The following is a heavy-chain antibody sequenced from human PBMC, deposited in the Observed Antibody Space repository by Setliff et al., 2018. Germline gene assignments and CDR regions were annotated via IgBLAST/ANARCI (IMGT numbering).Heavy chain of an antibody. CDR2: IYFGGNT. V-gene: IGHV4-39*07. CDR1: GDSISDNGYF. D-gene: IGHD1-26*01. CDR3: ARDASASDGRNAFDI. Sequence: TCTVPGDSISDNGYFWGWVRQPPGKGLEWIGNIYFGGNTYFNPSFKSRVTMSIDTSNSQFSLKLSSVTAADTAIYYCARDASASDGRNAFDIWGQGTMVTVSS. J-gene: IGHJ3*02.